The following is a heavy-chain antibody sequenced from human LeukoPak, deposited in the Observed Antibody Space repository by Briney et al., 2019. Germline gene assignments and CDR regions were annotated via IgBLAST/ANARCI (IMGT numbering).Heavy chain of an antibody. J-gene: IGHJ4*02. CDR2: IYYSGST. V-gene: IGHV4-59*01. Sequence: SETLSLTCTVSGGSISGYYWSWLRQPPGKGLEWIGYIYYSGSTNYNPSLKSRVTISVDTSKNQFSLKLSSVTAADTAVYYCARDLASESGFDYWGQGTLVTVSS. D-gene: IGHD2-15*01. CDR3: ARDLASESGFDY. CDR1: GGSISGYY.